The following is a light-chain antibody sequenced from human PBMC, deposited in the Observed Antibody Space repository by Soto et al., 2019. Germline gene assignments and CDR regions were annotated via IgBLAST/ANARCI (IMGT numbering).Light chain of an antibody. CDR3: QHYGGSRT. CDR2: DVS. Sequence: EIVLTQSPGTLSVSPGERATLSCRAGQSLSTTYLAWYQQKPGQAPRLLMYDVSSRATGTPDRFSGSGSGAEFTLTISRLEPEDVAVYYCQHYGGSRTFGQGTKVEIK. V-gene: IGKV3-20*01. CDR1: QSLSTTY. J-gene: IGKJ1*01.